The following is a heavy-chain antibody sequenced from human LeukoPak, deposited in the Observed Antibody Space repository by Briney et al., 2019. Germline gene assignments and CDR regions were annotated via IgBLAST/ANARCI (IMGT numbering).Heavy chain of an antibody. CDR1: EFTLGGYS. J-gene: IGHJ4*02. V-gene: IGHV3-74*01. Sequence: GGSLRLSCAASEFTLGGYSMNWVRQAPGKGLVWVSRIASDGSSTTYADSVKGRFSISRDNAKNTLYLQMNSLRVEDTAVYYCARGRPHGNDYWGQGTLVTVSS. D-gene: IGHD4-23*01. CDR3: ARGRPHGNDY. CDR2: IASDGSST.